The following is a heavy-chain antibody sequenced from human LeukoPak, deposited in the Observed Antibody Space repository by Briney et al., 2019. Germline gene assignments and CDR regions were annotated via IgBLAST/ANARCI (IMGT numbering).Heavy chain of an antibody. V-gene: IGHV3-23*01. CDR2: ISGSGGST. CDR1: GFTFSSYA. Sequence: GGSLRLSCAASGFTFSSYAMSWVRQAPGKGLEWVSAISGSGGSTYYADSVKGRFTISRDNSKNTLYLQMNSLRAEDTAVYYCAEDRGVAARPSYGFYYYYMDVWGKGTTVTVSS. J-gene: IGHJ6*03. D-gene: IGHD6-6*01. CDR3: AEDRGVAARPSYGFYYYYMDV.